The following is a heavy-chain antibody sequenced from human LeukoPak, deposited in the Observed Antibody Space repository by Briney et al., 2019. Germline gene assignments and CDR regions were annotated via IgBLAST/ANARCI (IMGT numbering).Heavy chain of an antibody. V-gene: IGHV3-53*01. CDR2: IYSGGNT. D-gene: IGHD7-27*01. CDR3: ARDGLATGVDY. J-gene: IGHJ4*02. Sequence: GGSLRLSCAASGFTVSDNYMTWVRQAPGKGLEWVSVIYSGGNTYYADSVKGRLTISRDNSKNTLYLQMDSLRAEDTAVYYCARDGLATGVDYWGQGTLVTVSS. CDR1: GFTVSDNY.